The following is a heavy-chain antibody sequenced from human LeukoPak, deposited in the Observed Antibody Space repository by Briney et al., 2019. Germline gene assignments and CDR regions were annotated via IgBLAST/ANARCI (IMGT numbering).Heavy chain of an antibody. V-gene: IGHV1-8*01. J-gene: IGHJ4*02. Sequence: ASVKVSCKASGYTFTNYDINWVRQATGQGLEWMGWMNPNSGNTGYAQKFQDRVTMTRNTSISTAYMELSSLRSEDTAVYYCARGRPASGYSYGSLAPTDYWGQGTLVTVSS. CDR1: GYTFTNYD. D-gene: IGHD5-18*01. CDR3: ARGRPASGYSYGSLAPTDY. CDR2: MNPNSGNT.